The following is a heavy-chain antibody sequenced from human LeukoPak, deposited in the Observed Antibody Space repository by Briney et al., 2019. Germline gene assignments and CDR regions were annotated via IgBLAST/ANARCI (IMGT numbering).Heavy chain of an antibody. Sequence: PSETLSLTCTVSGGSISSGSYYWNWIRQPAGKGLEWIGSIYTSGSTNYNPSLRSRVTISLHTSKSQVSLNLSSVTAADTAVYYCARDGYRVTGYYYYLDVWGKGTTVTVSS. CDR2: IYTSGST. J-gene: IGHJ6*03. CDR1: GGSISSGSYY. CDR3: ARDGYRVTGYYYYLDV. V-gene: IGHV4-61*02. D-gene: IGHD5-12*01.